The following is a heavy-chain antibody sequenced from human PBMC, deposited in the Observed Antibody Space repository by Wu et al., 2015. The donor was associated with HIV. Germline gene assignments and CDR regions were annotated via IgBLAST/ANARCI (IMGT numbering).Heavy chain of an antibody. Sequence: QVQLVQSGAEVKKPGSSVKVSCKASGAPSAAMLSAGCDRPLDKGLSGWEGIIPXFGTANYAQKFQGRVTITADESTSTAYMELSSLRSDDTAVYYCARGLYFSETGHFDSWGQGTPVTVPS. CDR2: IIPXFGTA. D-gene: IGHD3-3*01. CDR3: ARGLYFSETGHFDS. CDR1: GAPSAAML. V-gene: IGHV1-69*12. J-gene: IGHJ4*02.